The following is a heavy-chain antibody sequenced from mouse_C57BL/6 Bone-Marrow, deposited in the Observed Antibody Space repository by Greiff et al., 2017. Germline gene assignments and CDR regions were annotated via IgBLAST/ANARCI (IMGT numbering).Heavy chain of an antibody. J-gene: IGHJ3*01. D-gene: IGHD1-1*01. CDR1: GFTFSSYA. V-gene: IGHV5-9-1*02. CDR2: ISSGGDYI. Sequence: EVKLVESGEGLVKPGGSLTLSCAASGFTFSSYAMSWVRQTPVQRLEWVAYISSGGDYIYYEDNVKGRITISRDNARNTLYLQLSSLKSEDTAMYYCTRVGAYGSSPFAYWGQGTLVTVSA. CDR3: TRVGAYGSSPFAY.